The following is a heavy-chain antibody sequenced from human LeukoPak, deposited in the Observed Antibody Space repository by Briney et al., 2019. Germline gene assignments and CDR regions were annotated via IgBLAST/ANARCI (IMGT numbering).Heavy chain of an antibody. V-gene: IGHV4-39*07. J-gene: IGHJ6*03. CDR1: GGSISSRSYY. CDR2: IYYSGST. Sequence: SETLSLTCTVSGGSISSRSYYWAWIRQPPGKRLEWIGSIYYSGSTYHNPSLKSRVTISVDTSKNQFSLKLSSVTAADTAVYYCARVPPTYGSGMAYYYYYYMDVWGKGTTVTVTS. CDR3: ARVPPTYGSGMAYYYYYYMDV. D-gene: IGHD3-10*01.